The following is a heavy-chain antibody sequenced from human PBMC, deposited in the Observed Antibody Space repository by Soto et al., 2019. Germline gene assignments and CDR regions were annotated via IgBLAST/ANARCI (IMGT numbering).Heavy chain of an antibody. D-gene: IGHD1-26*01. Sequence: QVQLVESGGGVVQPGRSLRLSCAASGFTFSSYGMHWVRQAPGRGLEWVAVIWYDGSNKYYADSVKGRFTISRDNSKNTLDLQMNSLRAEATALYYCARSPPFGRGIVYYYGMDVWGQGTTVTVSS. V-gene: IGHV3-33*01. CDR3: ARSPPFGRGIVYYYGMDV. CDR2: IWYDGSNK. CDR1: GFTFSSYG. J-gene: IGHJ6*02.